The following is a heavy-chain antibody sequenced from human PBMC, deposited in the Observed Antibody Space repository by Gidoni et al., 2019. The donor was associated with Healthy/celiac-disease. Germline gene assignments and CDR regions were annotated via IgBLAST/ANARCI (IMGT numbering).Heavy chain of an antibody. CDR3: ARTFSLSTRIPNYWYFDL. CDR1: GFSLRNARMG. V-gene: IGHV2-26*01. D-gene: IGHD2-2*01. J-gene: IGHJ2*01. CDR2: IFSNDEK. Sequence: QVTLKESGPVLVQPTETLTLPCTVSGFSLRNARMGVSWIRQPPGKALEWLAHIFSNDEKSYSTSLKSRLTISKDTSKSQVVLTMTNMDPVDTATYYCARTFSLSTRIPNYWYFDLWGRGTLVTVSS.